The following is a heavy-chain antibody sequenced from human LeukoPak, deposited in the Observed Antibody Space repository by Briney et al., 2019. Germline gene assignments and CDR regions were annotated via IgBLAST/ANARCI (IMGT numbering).Heavy chain of an antibody. CDR3: ARDPPSVAAVGYSMDV. Sequence: GGSLRLSCAASGFTFSNYDMHWVRQATGKGLEWVSTIGTAGDTYYPGSVKGRFTISRENAKNSLYLQMNSLRAEDTAVYYCARDPPSVAAVGYSMDVWGRGTTVTVSS. J-gene: IGHJ6*02. CDR1: GFTFSNYD. CDR2: IGTAGDT. V-gene: IGHV3-13*01. D-gene: IGHD6-13*01.